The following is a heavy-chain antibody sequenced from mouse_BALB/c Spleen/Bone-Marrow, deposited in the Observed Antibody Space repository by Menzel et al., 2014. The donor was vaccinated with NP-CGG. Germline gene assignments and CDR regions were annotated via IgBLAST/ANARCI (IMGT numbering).Heavy chain of an antibody. Sequence: EVQLQQSGAELVKPGASVKLSCTASGFNIKDTYMHWVKQRPEQGLEWIGRIDPANGNTKYDPKFQGKATITADTSSNTAYLQLSSLTSEDTAVYYCASYYYGSSRLAYWGQGTLVTVSA. CDR2: IDPANGNT. J-gene: IGHJ3*01. D-gene: IGHD1-1*01. CDR3: ASYYYGSSRLAY. V-gene: IGHV14-3*02. CDR1: GFNIKDTY.